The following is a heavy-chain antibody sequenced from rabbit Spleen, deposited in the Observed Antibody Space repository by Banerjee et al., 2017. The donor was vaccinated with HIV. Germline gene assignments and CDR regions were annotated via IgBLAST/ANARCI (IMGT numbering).Heavy chain of an antibody. J-gene: IGHJ6*01. Sequence: QEQLVESGGGLVQPGGSLKLSCTASGFSFSNKAVMCWVRQAPGKGLEWIACIYGGGSGSTAYASWAKGRFTVSKTSSTTVTLQMTSLTAADTATYFCARGSATMTLVITGYYLSLWGPGTLVTVS. D-gene: IGHD2-1*01. V-gene: IGHV1S45*01. CDR3: ARGSATMTLVITGYYLSL. CDR1: GFSFSNKAV. CDR2: IYGGGSGST.